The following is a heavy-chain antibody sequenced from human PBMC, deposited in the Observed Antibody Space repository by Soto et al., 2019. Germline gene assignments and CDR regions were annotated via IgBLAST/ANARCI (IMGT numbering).Heavy chain of an antibody. Sequence: PGGSLRLSCAASGFTFSSYSMNWVRQAPGKGLEWVSSISGSTSYMRYADSVKGRFTIPRDNAKNSLYLQMNGLRAEDTAVYYCVKDIAAADPNYWGQGALVTVSS. CDR3: VKDIAAADPNY. CDR1: GFTFSSYS. J-gene: IGHJ4*02. CDR2: ISGSTSYM. V-gene: IGHV3-21*01. D-gene: IGHD6-13*01.